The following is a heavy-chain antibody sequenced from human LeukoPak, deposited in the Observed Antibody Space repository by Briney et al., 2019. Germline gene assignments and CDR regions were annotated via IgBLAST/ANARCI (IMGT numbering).Heavy chain of an antibody. Sequence: GGSLRLSCAASGFTFDDYAMHWIRQAPGKGLEWVSGISWNSGSIGYADSVKGRFTISRDNAKNSLYLKMNSLRAEDTALYYCAKDSSGYYRHFDYWGQGTLVTVSS. D-gene: IGHD3-22*01. J-gene: IGHJ4*02. CDR1: GFTFDDYA. CDR3: AKDSSGYYRHFDY. CDR2: ISWNSGSI. V-gene: IGHV3-9*01.